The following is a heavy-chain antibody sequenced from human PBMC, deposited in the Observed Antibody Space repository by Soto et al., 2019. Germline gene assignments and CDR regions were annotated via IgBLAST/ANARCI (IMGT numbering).Heavy chain of an antibody. CDR1: GGSVSNSNYY. D-gene: IGHD2-8*01. CDR2: VYYRGRS. Sequence: LSLTCTVSGGSVSNSNYYWGWIRQSPGKGLEWIGSVYYRGRSYSKSSVKSRVTISVDTSKNQFSLNLNSVTASDTAVYYCVSQRTSVLTQAYFDYWGPGALVTVYS. CDR3: VSQRTSVLTQAYFDY. J-gene: IGHJ4*02. V-gene: IGHV4-39*01.